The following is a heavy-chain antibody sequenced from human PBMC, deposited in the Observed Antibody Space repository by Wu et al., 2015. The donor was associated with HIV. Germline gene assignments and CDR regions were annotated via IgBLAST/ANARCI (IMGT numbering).Heavy chain of an antibody. CDR2: ISAYNGNT. CDR3: ARVNPGGSGSYYQKADAFDI. CDR1: GYTFTSYG. Sequence: QVQLVQSGAEVKKPGASVKVSCKASGYTFTSYGISWVRQAPGQGLEWMGWISAYNGNTNYAQKLQGRVTMTTDTSTSTAYMELRSLRSDDTAVYYCARVNPGGSGSYYQKADAFDIWAKGQWSPSL. D-gene: IGHD3-10*01. V-gene: IGHV1-18*01. J-gene: IGHJ3*02.